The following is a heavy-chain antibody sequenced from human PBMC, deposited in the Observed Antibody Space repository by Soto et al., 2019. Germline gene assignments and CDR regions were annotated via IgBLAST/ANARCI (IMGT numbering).Heavy chain of an antibody. CDR1: GYTLTELS. CDR3: ATGIAVAGTPYYFDY. V-gene: IGHV1-24*01. CDR2: FDPEDGET. J-gene: IGHJ4*02. Sequence: GASVKVSCKVSGYTLTELSMHWVRQAPGKGLEWMGGFDPEDGETIYAQKFQGRVTMTEDTSTDTAYMELSSLRSEDTAVYYCATGIAVAGTPYYFDYWGQGTLVTVSS. D-gene: IGHD6-19*01.